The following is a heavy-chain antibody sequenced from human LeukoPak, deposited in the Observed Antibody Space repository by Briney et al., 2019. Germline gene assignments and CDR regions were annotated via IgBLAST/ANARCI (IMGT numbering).Heavy chain of an antibody. V-gene: IGHV1-3*01. Sequence: EASVKVSCKASGYTFTSYAMHWVRQAPGQRLEWMGWINAGNGNTKYSQKFQGRVTITRDTSASTAYMELSSLRSEDTAVYYCARDGRGLLLGPDYYYGMDVWGQGTTVTVSS. J-gene: IGHJ6*02. CDR2: INAGNGNT. CDR3: ARDGRGLLLGPDYYYGMDV. CDR1: GYTFTSYA. D-gene: IGHD3-22*01.